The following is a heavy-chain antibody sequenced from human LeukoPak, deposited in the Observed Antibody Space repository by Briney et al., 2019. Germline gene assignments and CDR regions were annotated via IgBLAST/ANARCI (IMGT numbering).Heavy chain of an antibody. CDR1: GYTFTSYD. CDR2: MNPNSGNT. V-gene: IGHV1-8*01. Sequence: GASVKVSCKASGYTFTSYDINWVRQATGQGLEWMGWMNPNSGNTGYAQKFQGRVTMTRNTSISTAYMELSSLRSEDTAVYYCARDPDIYYYYYMDVWGKGTTATVSS. J-gene: IGHJ6*03. D-gene: IGHD3-9*01. CDR3: ARDPDIYYYYYMDV.